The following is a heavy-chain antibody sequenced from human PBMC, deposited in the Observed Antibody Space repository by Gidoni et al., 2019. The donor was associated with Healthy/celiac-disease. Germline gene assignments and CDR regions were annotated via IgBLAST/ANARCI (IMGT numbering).Heavy chain of an antibody. CDR3: AALVNQDYYDSRDAFDI. V-gene: IGHV1-69*01. CDR1: GGTFSSYA. J-gene: IGHJ3*02. CDR2: IIPSIGTA. D-gene: IGHD3-22*01. Sequence: VPLVQSGAEVKKPGSSVTVSCTASGGTFSSYAISWVRQAPGQGLAWMGGIIPSIGTANYAQKFQGRVTITAEESTSTAYIELSSLRAEDTAVYYCAALVNQDYYDSRDAFDIWGQGTMVTVSS.